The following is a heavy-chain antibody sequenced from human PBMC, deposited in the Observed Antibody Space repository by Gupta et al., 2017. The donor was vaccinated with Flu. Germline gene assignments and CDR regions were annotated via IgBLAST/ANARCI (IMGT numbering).Heavy chain of an antibody. Sequence: SPSFQGHVTISADKSISTAYLQWNSLKASDTAMYYCARGLLGGAFDIWGQGTMVTVSS. V-gene: IGHV5-10-1*01. J-gene: IGHJ3*02. D-gene: IGHD2-15*01. CDR3: ARGLLGGAFDI.